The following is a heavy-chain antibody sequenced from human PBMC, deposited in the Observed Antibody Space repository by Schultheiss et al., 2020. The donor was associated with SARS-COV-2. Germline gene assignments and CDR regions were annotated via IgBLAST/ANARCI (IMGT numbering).Heavy chain of an antibody. CDR1: GFTFSSYW. D-gene: IGHD5-18*01. CDR2: ISGSGGTA. V-gene: IGHV3-23*01. Sequence: GGSLRLSCAASGFTFSSYWMTWVRQTPGKGLEWVSSISGSGGTAFYAASVRGRFTISRDNSKNTVYLQMDSLGAEDTAAYFCAKSPPLVTAYFDDWGQGTLVTVSS. J-gene: IGHJ4*02. CDR3: AKSPPLVTAYFDD.